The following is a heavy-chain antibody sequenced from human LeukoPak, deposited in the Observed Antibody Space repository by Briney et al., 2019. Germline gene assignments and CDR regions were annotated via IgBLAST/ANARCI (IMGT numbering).Heavy chain of an antibody. CDR1: GFTLSSYW. V-gene: IGHV3-7*03. J-gene: IGHJ3*02. CDR3: ARDWVAGVPFDAFDI. D-gene: IGHD3-10*01. Sequence: GGSPRLSCAASGFTLSSYWMSWVRQAPGKGLEWVANIKGDGSEKYYVDSVKGRFTISRDNAQNSVYLHMNSLTAEDTALYYCARDWVAGVPFDAFDIWGQGTMVSVSS. CDR2: IKGDGSEK.